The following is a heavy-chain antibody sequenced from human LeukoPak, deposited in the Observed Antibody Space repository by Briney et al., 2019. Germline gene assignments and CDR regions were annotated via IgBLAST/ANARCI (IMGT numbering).Heavy chain of an antibody. CDR2: IDPSDSYT. J-gene: IGHJ4*02. CDR1: GYSFTSYW. CDR3: ARQSQQWLEHDY. D-gene: IGHD6-19*01. Sequence: GESLKISCKGSGYSFTSYWISWVRQMPGKGLEWMGRIDPSDSYTNYSPSFQGHVTISADKSISTAYLQWSSPKASDTAMYYCARQSQQWLEHDYWGQGTLVTVSS. V-gene: IGHV5-10-1*01.